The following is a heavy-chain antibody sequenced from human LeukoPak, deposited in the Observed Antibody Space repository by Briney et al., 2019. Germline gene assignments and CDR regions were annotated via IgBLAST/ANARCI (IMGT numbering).Heavy chain of an antibody. J-gene: IGHJ1*01. CDR2: ISGRGGST. CDR1: GFTFTNFA. V-gene: IGHV3-23*01. CDR3: AKDEDARPMYFQD. Sequence: GGSLRLSCAASGFTFTNFAMNWVRQAPGKGLEWVSAISGRGGSTYYADSVKGRFTISRDNSKNTLYLQMHSLKADETAVYYCAKDEDARPMYFQDWGQGTLVTVSS. D-gene: IGHD3-10*02.